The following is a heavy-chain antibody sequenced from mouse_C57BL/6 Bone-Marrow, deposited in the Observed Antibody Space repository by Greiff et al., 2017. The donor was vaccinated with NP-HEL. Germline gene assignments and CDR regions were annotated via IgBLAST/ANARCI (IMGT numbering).Heavy chain of an antibody. CDR2: IDPENGDT. CDR1: GFNIKDDY. V-gene: IGHV14-4*01. D-gene: IGHD3-2*02. J-gene: IGHJ3*01. CDR3: TIDSSCSGFAY. Sequence: VQLQQSGAELVRPGASVKLSCTASGFNIKDDYMHWVKQRPEQGLEWIGWIDPENGDTEYASKFQGKATITADTSSNTAYLQLSSLTSEDAAVYYCTIDSSCSGFAYWGQVTLVTVSA.